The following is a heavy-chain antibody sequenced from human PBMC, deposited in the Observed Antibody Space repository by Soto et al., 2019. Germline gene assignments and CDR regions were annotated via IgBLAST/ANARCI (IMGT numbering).Heavy chain of an antibody. CDR3: AKDTGLTMVRGARDRTT. D-gene: IGHD3-10*01. CDR1: GFTFSSYA. J-gene: IGHJ5*02. CDR2: ISGSGGST. V-gene: IGHV3-23*01. Sequence: PGGSLRLSCAASGFTFSSYAMSWVRQAPGKGLEWVSAISGSGGSTYYADSVKGRFTISRDNSKNTLYLQMNSLRAEDTAVYYCAKDTGLTMVRGARDRTTWGQGTLVTVSS.